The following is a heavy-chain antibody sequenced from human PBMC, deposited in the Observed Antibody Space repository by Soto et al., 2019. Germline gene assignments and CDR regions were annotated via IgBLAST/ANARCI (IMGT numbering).Heavy chain of an antibody. J-gene: IGHJ6*02. Sequence: SVKVSCKASGGTFSSYAISWVRQAPGQGLEWMGWIIPIFGTANYAQKFQGRVTITADESTSTAYMELSSLRSEDTAVYYCARGRAARPVAYYYYYYGMDVWGQGTTVTVSS. V-gene: IGHV1-69*13. CDR2: IIPIFGTA. D-gene: IGHD6-6*01. CDR3: ARGRAARPVAYYYYYYGMDV. CDR1: GGTFSSYA.